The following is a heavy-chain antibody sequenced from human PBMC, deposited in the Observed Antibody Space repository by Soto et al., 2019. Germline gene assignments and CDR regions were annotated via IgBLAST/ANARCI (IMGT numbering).Heavy chain of an antibody. Sequence: LRLSCAASGFSVSTNYMTWVRQAPGKGLEWVSAISGSGGSTYYADSVKGRFTISRDNSKNTLYLQMNSLRAEDTAVYYCAKELPVYDAFDIWGQGTMVTVSS. CDR1: GFSVSTNY. CDR3: AKELPVYDAFDI. V-gene: IGHV3-23*01. J-gene: IGHJ3*02. CDR2: ISGSGGST. D-gene: IGHD2-2*01.